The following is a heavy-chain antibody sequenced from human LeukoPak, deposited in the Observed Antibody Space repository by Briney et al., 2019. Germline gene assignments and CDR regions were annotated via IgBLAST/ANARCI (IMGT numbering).Heavy chain of an antibody. CDR1: GFTFSGYG. CDR3: ARDDALGDNALDI. CDR2: ILNDGSQE. D-gene: IGHD3-16*01. J-gene: IGHJ3*02. V-gene: IGHV3-33*01. Sequence: GRSLRLSCAASGFTFSGYGMHWVRQAPGQGLEWVAVILNDGSQEKYADSVKGRFTISRDNSKNTLFLQMNSLRAEETAVYYCARDDALGDNALDIWGQGTMVTVSS.